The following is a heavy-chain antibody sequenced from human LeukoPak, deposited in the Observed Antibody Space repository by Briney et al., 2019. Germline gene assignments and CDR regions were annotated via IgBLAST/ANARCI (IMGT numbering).Heavy chain of an antibody. CDR1: GSTVTGYY. V-gene: IGHV1-2*02. CDR3: ARDRRELRYLDWFLDY. D-gene: IGHD3-9*01. Sequence: ASVKVSCKASGSTVTGYYMNWVRQSPGQGLGGLGWINPNSGDTEYAQTFQGRVTMTRDTSISTAYLDLSSLKSDDTAVYYCARDRRELRYLDWFLDYWGEGTLVTVSS. CDR2: INPNSGDT. J-gene: IGHJ4*02.